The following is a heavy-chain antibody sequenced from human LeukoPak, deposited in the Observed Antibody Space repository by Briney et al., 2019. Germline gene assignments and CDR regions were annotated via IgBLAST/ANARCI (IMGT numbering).Heavy chain of an antibody. D-gene: IGHD3-9*01. J-gene: IGHJ4*02. CDR2: INHDAEMI. Sequence: GGSLRLSCEGSGFPFASYVMNWVRQAPGKGLEWIAYINHDAEMIFYPDFVRGRCTISRDNAKKSLYLPMNALRYEDTAIYYCARDHDWAFDLWGQGTLVTVSS. CDR1: GFPFASYV. CDR3: ARDHDWAFDL. V-gene: IGHV3-48*02.